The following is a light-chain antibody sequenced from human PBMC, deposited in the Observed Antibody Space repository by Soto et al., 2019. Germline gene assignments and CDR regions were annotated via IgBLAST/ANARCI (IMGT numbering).Light chain of an antibody. CDR3: QQYFISPPT. J-gene: IGKJ1*01. Sequence: DIVMTHSPDSLAVSLGERATINCKTSQSVLYNSNNKNCLAWYQQKPGQPPKLLIYWTSTRESGVPDRFSGSGSGTDFTLTISSLQAEDVALYYCQQYFISPPTFGQGTKVQI. CDR1: QSVLYNSNNKNC. V-gene: IGKV4-1*01. CDR2: WTS.